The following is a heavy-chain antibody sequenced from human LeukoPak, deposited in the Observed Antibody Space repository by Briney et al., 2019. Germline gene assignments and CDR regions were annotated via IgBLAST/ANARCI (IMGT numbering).Heavy chain of an antibody. V-gene: IGHV4-59*11. Sequence: PSETLSLTCTVSGGSISSHYWSWVRQPPGKGLEWIGYIYYSGSTNYNPSLKSRVTISVDTSKNQFSLKLSSVTAADTAVYYCARGFGCFDYWGQGTLVTVSS. J-gene: IGHJ4*02. D-gene: IGHD3-10*01. CDR2: IYYSGST. CDR1: GGSISSHY. CDR3: ARGFGCFDY.